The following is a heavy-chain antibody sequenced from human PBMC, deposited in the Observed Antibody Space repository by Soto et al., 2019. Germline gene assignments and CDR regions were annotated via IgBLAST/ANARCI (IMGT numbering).Heavy chain of an antibody. V-gene: IGHV1-69*08. CDR2: IIPILGIA. CDR1: EGTFSSYT. J-gene: IGHJ3*02. Sequence: QVQLVQSGAEVKKPGSSVKVSCKASEGTFSSYTISWVRQAPGQGLEWMGRIIPILGIANYAQKFQGRVTITADKSTSTAYMELSSLRSEDTAVYYCARDRGDGYNNIWGQGTMVTVSS. D-gene: IGHD5-12*01. CDR3: ARDRGDGYNNI.